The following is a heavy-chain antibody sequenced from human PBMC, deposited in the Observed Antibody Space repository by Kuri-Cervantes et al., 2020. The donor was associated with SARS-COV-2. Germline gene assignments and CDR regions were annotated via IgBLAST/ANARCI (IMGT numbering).Heavy chain of an antibody. J-gene: IGHJ4*02. CDR3: SRLAKMVRGVIGLDY. D-gene: IGHD3-10*01. CDR1: GYSFTSYW. V-gene: IGHV5-10-1*01. Sequence: GGSLRLSCKGSGYSFTSYWISWVRQMPGKGLEWMGRIDPSDSYTKYSPSFQGHVTTSADKSISTAYLQWSSLKASDTAMYYCSRLAKMVRGVIGLDYWGQGTLVTVSS. CDR2: IDPSDSYT.